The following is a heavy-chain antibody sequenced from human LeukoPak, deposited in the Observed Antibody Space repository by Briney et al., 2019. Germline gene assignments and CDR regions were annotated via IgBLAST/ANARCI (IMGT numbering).Heavy chain of an antibody. V-gene: IGHV1-69*05. D-gene: IGHD6-19*01. CDR2: IIPIFGTA. CDR3: ARGYNSGQSNWFDP. CDR1: GGTFSSYA. Sequence: ASVKVSCKASGGTFSSYAISWVRQAPGQGLEWMGGIIPIFGTANYAQKFQGRVTITRDTSASTAYMELSSLRSEDTAVYYCARGYNSGQSNWFDPWGQGTLVTVSS. J-gene: IGHJ5*02.